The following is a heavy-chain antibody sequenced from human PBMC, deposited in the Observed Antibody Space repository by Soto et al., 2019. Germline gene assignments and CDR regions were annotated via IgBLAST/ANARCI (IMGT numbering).Heavy chain of an antibody. CDR3: VVTATPVLVYWYFDL. V-gene: IGHV1-69*06. J-gene: IGHJ2*01. CDR1: GGTFSSYA. Sequence: QVQLVQSGAEVKKPGSSVKVSCKASGGTFSSYAISWVRQAPGQGLEWMGGIIPIFGTANYAQKFQGRVTITADKSTSTAYMELSSLRSEDTAVYYCVVTATPVLVYWYFDLWGRGTLVTVSS. D-gene: IGHD2-21*02. CDR2: IIPIFGTA.